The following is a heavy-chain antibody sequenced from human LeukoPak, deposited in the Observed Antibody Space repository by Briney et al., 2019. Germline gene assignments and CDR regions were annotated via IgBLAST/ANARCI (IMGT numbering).Heavy chain of an antibody. D-gene: IGHD3-10*01. CDR2: ISAYNGNT. V-gene: IGHV1-18*04. Sequence: ASVKVSCKASGYTFTSYGISWVRQAPGQGLEWMGWISAYNGNTNYAQKLQGRVTMTTDTSTSTAYMELRSLRSDDTAVYYCARDSGFMVRGVIIRSSMGMDVWGKGTTVTVSS. J-gene: IGHJ6*04. CDR1: GYTFTSYG. CDR3: ARDSGFMVRGVIIRSSMGMDV.